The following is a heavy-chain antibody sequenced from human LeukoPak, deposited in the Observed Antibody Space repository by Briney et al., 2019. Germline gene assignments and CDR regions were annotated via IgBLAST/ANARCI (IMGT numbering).Heavy chain of an antibody. CDR2: INPSGGST. J-gene: IGHJ4*02. CDR3: ARVGTGSSNVGVIHDY. V-gene: IGHV1-46*01. CDR1: GYIFTSYY. D-gene: IGHD2-2*01. Sequence: ASVKVSCKASGYIFTSYYMHWVRQAPGQGLEWMGIINPSGGSTSYAQKFQGRVTMTRDTSTSTVYMELSSLRSEDTAVYYCARVGTGSSNVGVIHDYWGQGTLVTVSS.